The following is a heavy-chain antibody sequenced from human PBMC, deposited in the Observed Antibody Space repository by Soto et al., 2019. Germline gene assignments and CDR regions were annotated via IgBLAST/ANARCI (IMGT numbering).Heavy chain of an antibody. D-gene: IGHD5-18*01. CDR1: GGTFSSYA. J-gene: IGHJ4*02. CDR2: IIPIFGTA. CDR3: AILRWFHSYGYSDSPDY. Sequence: GASVKVSCKASGGTFSSYAISWVRQAPGQGLEWMGGIIPIFGTANYAQKFQGRVTITADESTSTAYMELSSLRSEDTAVYYCAILRWFHSYGYSDSPDYWGQGTLVTVSS. V-gene: IGHV1-69*13.